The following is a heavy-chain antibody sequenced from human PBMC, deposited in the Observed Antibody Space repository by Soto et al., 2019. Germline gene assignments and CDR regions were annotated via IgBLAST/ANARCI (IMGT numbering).Heavy chain of an antibody. J-gene: IGHJ4*02. CDR1: GASINKFY. D-gene: IGHD6-19*01. CDR3: AQTTGWPGFDY. Sequence: QLQLQESGPGLVKPSETMSLTCTASGASINKFYWNWIRQPPGKGLEWIGHIYNGESTNYNPSLKGRVTISADTSKNQFSLKLGSVTAADTAVYYCAQTTGWPGFDYWGQGILVIVSS. CDR2: IYNGEST. V-gene: IGHV4-59*01.